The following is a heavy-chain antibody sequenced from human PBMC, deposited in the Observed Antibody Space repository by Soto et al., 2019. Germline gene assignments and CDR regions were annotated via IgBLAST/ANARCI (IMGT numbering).Heavy chain of an antibody. CDR2: IYYSGST. D-gene: IGHD2-8*01. Sequence: SETLSLSCTVSGGSISSSSYYWGWIRHPPGKGLEWIGSIYYSGSTYYNPSLKSRVTISVDTSKNQFSLKLSSVTAADTTVYYGARHFNPWAQGVFDIWGKGTMVTVSS. V-gene: IGHV4-39*01. J-gene: IGHJ3*02. CDR3: ARHFNPWAQGVFDI. CDR1: GGSISSSSYY.